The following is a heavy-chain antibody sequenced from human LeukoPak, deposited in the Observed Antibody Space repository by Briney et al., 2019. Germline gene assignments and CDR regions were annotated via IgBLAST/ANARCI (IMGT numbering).Heavy chain of an antibody. Sequence: SETLSLTCTVSGGSISSSSYYWGWIRQPPGKGLEWIGSIYYSGSTYYNPSLKSRVTISVDTSKNQFSLKLSSVTAADTAVYYCAREAGIAAAGTPYFDYWGQGTLVTVSS. J-gene: IGHJ4*02. CDR3: AREAGIAAAGTPYFDY. D-gene: IGHD6-13*01. CDR1: GGSISSSSYY. V-gene: IGHV4-39*07. CDR2: IYYSGST.